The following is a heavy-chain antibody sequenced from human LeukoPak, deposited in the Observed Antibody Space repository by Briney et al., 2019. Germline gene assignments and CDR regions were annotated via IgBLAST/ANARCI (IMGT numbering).Heavy chain of an antibody. V-gene: IGHV1-46*01. CDR3: ARNYYDTAGHFGY. CDR2: INPSGGGT. D-gene: IGHD3-22*01. CDR1: GYTFSSYY. Sequence: GASVTISCKASGYTFSSYYMHWVRQAPGQGLAWMGIINPSGGGTTYAQKFRGRVTMTRDTSTGTVFMELSSLRSDDTAVYFCARNYYDTAGHFGYWGQGTLVTVSS. J-gene: IGHJ4*02.